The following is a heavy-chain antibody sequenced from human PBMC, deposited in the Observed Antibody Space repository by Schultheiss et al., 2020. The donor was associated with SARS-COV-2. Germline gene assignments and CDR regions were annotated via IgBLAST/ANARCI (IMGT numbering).Heavy chain of an antibody. CDR1: GFTFSSYG. CDR2: ISYDGSNK. CDR3: ARGGGIDCSGGSCYPRGYYYYGMDV. D-gene: IGHD2-15*01. Sequence: GGPLRLSCAASGFTFSSYGMHWVRQAPGKGLEWVAVISYDGSNKYYADSVKGRFTISRDNSKNTLYLQMNSLRAEDTAVYYCARGGGIDCSGGSCYPRGYYYYGMDVWGQGTTVTVSS. V-gene: IGHV3-30*03. J-gene: IGHJ6*02.